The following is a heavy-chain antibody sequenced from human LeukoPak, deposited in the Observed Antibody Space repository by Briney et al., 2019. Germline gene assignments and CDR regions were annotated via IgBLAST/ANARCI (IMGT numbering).Heavy chain of an antibody. V-gene: IGHV4-59*10. CDR1: GGSFSGYY. J-gene: IGHJ5*02. CDR2: IYTSGST. D-gene: IGHD4-17*01. CDR3: ARDLYDYGDYRWFDP. Sequence: SETLSLTCAVYGGSFSGYYWSWIRQPPGKGLEWIGRIYTSGSTNYNPSLKSRVTMSVDTSKNQFSLKLSSVTAADTAVYYCARDLYDYGDYRWFDPWGQGTLVTVSS.